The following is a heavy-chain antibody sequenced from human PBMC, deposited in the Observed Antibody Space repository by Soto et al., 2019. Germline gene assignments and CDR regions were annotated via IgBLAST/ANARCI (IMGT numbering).Heavy chain of an antibody. V-gene: IGHV4-39*01. CDR1: SGSIISSNYY. J-gene: IGHJ5*02. Sequence: QLQLQESGPGLVKPSETLSLTYTVSSGSIISSNYYWAWIRQPPEKGLEWIATIYYSGSTYYSPSLKSRVTISVDTSKNQFSLRLASVTAADTAVYYCARLNKPGWFDPWGQGTLVTVSS. CDR3: ARLNKPGWFDP. CDR2: IYYSGST.